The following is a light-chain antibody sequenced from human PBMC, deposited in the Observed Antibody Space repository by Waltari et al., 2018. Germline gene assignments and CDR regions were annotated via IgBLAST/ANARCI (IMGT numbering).Light chain of an antibody. CDR1: RAIANS. CDR3: QQFNTGYS. CDR2: DAS. J-gene: IGKJ2*01. Sequence: EIVVTQSLATLSVSPGGGAPLSCRASRAIANSVAWYQQRPGQPLRRLSFDASTRATGIPERFRGSWSGQEFTLTISSLQSEDSAVYFCQQFNTGYSVGQGTKL. V-gene: IGKV3-15*01.